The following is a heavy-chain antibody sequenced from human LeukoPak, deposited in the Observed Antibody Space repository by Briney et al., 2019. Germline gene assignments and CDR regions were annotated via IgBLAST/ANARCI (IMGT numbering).Heavy chain of an antibody. V-gene: IGHV3-13*01. CDR2: IGIRGDT. D-gene: IGHD6-19*01. CDR3: ARDPRTQISSGWYYLDY. Sequence: GGSLRLSCAASGFTFIDYDMHWVRQVIGKGLEWVSAIGIRGDTHYSGSVKGRFTISRENAESSLYLQMNNLRAEDTAVYYCARDPRTQISSGWYYLDYWGQGTLVTVSS. J-gene: IGHJ4*02. CDR1: GFTFIDYD.